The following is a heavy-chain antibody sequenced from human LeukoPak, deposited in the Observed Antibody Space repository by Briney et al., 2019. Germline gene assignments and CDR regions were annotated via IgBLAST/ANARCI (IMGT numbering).Heavy chain of an antibody. J-gene: IGHJ6*04. Sequence: SETLSLTCTVSGGSISSYYWSWIRQPPGKGLEWVGYIYYSGSTNYNPSLKRRVTISVDKSQNQFPLKLSSVDAADTAVYYCARDSYSSSWYYYGMDVWGKGTTVTVSS. CDR2: IYYSGST. D-gene: IGHD6-13*01. CDR3: ARDSYSSSWYYYGMDV. CDR1: GGSISSYY. V-gene: IGHV4-59*01.